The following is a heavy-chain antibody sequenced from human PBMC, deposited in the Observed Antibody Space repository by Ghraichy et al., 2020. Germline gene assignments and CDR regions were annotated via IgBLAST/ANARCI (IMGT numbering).Heavy chain of an antibody. CDR3: AREADIVVVPAAIRYGMDV. CDR1: GYTFTGYY. V-gene: IGHV1-2*02. J-gene: IGHJ6*02. Sequence: ASVKVSCKASGYTFTGYYMHWVRQAPGQGLEWMGWINPNSGGTNYAQKFQGRVTMTRDTSISTAYMELSRLRSDDTAVYYCAREADIVVVPAAIRYGMDVWGQGTTVTVSS. D-gene: IGHD2-2*02. CDR2: INPNSGGT.